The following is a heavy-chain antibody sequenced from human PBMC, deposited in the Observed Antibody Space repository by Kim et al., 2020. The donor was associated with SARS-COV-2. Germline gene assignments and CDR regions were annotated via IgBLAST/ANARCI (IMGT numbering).Heavy chain of an antibody. Sequence: NTKYSQKFQGRVTITRDTSASTAYMELSSLRSEDTAVYYCARGSGSYPGYWGQGTLVTVSS. D-gene: IGHD1-26*01. J-gene: IGHJ4*02. CDR3: ARGSGSYPGY. V-gene: IGHV1-3*01. CDR2: NT.